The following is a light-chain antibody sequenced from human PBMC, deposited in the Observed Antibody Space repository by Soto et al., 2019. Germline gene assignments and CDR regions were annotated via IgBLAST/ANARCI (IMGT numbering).Light chain of an antibody. Sequence: EIVMTQSPVTLSVSPGERATLSCRASQSVRSNLAWYQQQRGRAPRLLIYGASTRATGIPARFSVSGSGTEFTLTISSLQSEEFAVYYCQQYESWPYTFGQGTKLEIK. CDR3: QQYESWPYT. CDR2: GAS. CDR1: QSVRSN. J-gene: IGKJ2*01. V-gene: IGKV3-15*01.